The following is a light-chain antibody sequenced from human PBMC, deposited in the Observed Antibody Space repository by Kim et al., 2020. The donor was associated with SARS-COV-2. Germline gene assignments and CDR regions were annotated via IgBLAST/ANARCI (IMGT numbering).Light chain of an antibody. CDR2: AAS. CDR1: QGISIY. J-gene: IGKJ4*01. CDR3: QKYNSAPPT. V-gene: IGKV1-27*01. Sequence: DIQMTQSPSSLSASVGDRVSITCRASQGISIYLAWYQQKPGKVPKLLIYAASTLQSGVPSRFSGSGSGTDFTLTISSLQPDDVATYYCQKYNSAPPTFGGGTKVDIK.